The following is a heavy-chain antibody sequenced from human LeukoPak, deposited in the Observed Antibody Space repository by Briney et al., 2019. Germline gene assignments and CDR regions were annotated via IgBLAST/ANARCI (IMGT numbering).Heavy chain of an antibody. J-gene: IGHJ4*02. CDR3: ARRPYCSSTSCYQFDY. CDR1: GGSISSSSYY. D-gene: IGHD2-2*01. Sequence: SETLSLTCTVSGGSISSSSYYWGWIRQPPGKGLEWIGSIYYSGSTYYNPSLKSRVTISVDTSKNQFSLKLSSVTAADTAVYYCARRPYCSSTSCYQFDYWDQGTLVTVSS. V-gene: IGHV4-39*01. CDR2: IYYSGST.